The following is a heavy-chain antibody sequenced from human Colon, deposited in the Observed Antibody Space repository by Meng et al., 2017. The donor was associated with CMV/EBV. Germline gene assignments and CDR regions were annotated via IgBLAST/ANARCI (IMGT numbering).Heavy chain of an antibody. CDR3: ARVRDWGGESARFDY. Sequence: ESLKISCTVSGGSISSYYWSWIRQPPGKGLEWIGYIYYSGSTNYNPPLKSRVTISVDTSKNQFSLKLSSVTAADTAVYYCARVRDWGGESARFDYWGQGTLVTVSS. CDR1: GGSISSYY. J-gene: IGHJ4*02. CDR2: IYYSGST. V-gene: IGHV4-59*01. D-gene: IGHD3-16*01.